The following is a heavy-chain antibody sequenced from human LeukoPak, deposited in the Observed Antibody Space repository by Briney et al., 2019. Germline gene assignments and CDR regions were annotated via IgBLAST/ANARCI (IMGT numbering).Heavy chain of an antibody. V-gene: IGHV3-48*01. CDR1: GFTFSSYS. D-gene: IGHD6-19*01. CDR3: AKDGGYSSGWYPYYYYYYMDV. CDR2: ISSSSSTI. Sequence: GGSLRLSCAASGFTFSSYSMNWVRQAPGKGLEWVSYISSSSSTIYYAESVKGRFTISRDNSKNTLYLQMNSLRAEDTAVYYCAKDGGYSSGWYPYYYYYYMDVWGKGTTVTISS. J-gene: IGHJ6*03.